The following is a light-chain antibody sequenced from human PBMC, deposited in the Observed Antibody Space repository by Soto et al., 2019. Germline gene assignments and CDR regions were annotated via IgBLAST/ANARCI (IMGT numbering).Light chain of an antibody. Sequence: EIVMTQFPATLSVSPGERVTLSCRASQSVRSKLAWYHQKPGQAPRLLIYAASTRATGIPARFSGSGSGTEFTLTISSLQSEDFAVYHCQQYNNWPAITVGQGTRLEIK. J-gene: IGKJ5*01. CDR3: QQYNNWPAIT. V-gene: IGKV3D-15*01. CDR1: QSVRSK. CDR2: AAS.